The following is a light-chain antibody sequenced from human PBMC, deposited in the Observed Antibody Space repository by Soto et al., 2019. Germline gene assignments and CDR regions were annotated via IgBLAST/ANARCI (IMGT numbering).Light chain of an antibody. J-gene: IGKJ5*01. CDR1: QSISSSY. CDR3: QQYGSSIT. CDR2: GAS. V-gene: IGKV3-20*01. Sequence: EIVLTQSPGTLSLSPGERATLSCRASQSISSSYLAWHQQKPGQAPRLLMYGASNRATGIPDRFSGSGSGTDFTLTISRLEPEDFAVYYCQQYGSSITFGQGTRLEIK.